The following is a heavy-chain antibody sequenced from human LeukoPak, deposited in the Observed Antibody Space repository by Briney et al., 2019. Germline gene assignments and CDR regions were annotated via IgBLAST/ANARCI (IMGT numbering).Heavy chain of an antibody. Sequence: QTGGSLRLSCAASGFTFSSYAMHWDRQAPGKGLEWVAVISYDGSNKYYADSVKGRFTISRDNSKNTLYLQMNSLRAEDTAVYYCAKDGWSDLSNWFDPWGQGTLVTVSS. CDR3: AKDGWSDLSNWFDP. CDR2: ISYDGSNK. J-gene: IGHJ5*02. D-gene: IGHD3-3*01. CDR1: GFTFSSYA. V-gene: IGHV3-30-3*01.